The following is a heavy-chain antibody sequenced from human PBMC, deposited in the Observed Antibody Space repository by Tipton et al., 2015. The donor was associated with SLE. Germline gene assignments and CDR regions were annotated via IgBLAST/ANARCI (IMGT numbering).Heavy chain of an antibody. V-gene: IGHV4-28*02. CDR2: IYYGGTI. D-gene: IGHD5-18*01. Sequence: TLSLTCTVSGGSITSSSYFWGWIRQSPGKGLEWIGHIYYGGTIYYNPSLKSRVTMSIDTSKNQFSLKLSSVTDVDTAVYYCARTAGRSVKLWYFDLWGRGTLVTVSS. CDR3: ARTAGRSVKLWYFDL. J-gene: IGHJ2*01. CDR1: GGSITSSSYF.